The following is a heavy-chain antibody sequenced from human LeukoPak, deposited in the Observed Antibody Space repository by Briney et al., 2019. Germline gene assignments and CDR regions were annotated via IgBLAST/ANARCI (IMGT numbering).Heavy chain of an antibody. V-gene: IGHV3-53*01. Sequence: GGSLRLSCAASGFTVSSNYMSWVRQAPGKGLEWVLVIYSGGSTYYADSVKGRFTISRDNSKNTLYLQMNSLRAEDTAVYYCAREWGNSYMDVWGKGTTVTVSS. CDR2: IYSGGST. CDR3: AREWGNSYMDV. J-gene: IGHJ6*03. CDR1: GFTVSSNY. D-gene: IGHD2/OR15-2a*01.